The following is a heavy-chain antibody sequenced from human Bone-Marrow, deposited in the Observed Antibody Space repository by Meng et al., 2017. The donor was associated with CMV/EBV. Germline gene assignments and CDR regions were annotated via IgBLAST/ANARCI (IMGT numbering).Heavy chain of an antibody. Sequence: GESLKISCAASGFTFSSYWMHWVRQAPGKGLVWVSRINSDGSSTSYADSVKGRFTISRDNAKNTLYLQMNSLRAEDTAVYYCARVGVGYSYGYDYWGQGTLVTASS. J-gene: IGHJ4*02. CDR2: INSDGSST. V-gene: IGHV3-74*01. CDR3: ARVGVGYSYGYDY. CDR1: GFTFSSYW. D-gene: IGHD5-18*01.